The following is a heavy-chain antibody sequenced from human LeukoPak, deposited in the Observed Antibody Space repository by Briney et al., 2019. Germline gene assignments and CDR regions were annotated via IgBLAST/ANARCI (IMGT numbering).Heavy chain of an antibody. CDR3: ARAYNWNQPDAFDI. CDR2: IYSGGST. D-gene: IGHD1-20*01. Sequence: GGSLRLSCAASGFTVSSNYMSWVRQAPGKGLEWVSVIYSGGSTYYADSVKGRFTISRDNSKNTLYLQMNSLRAEDTAVYYCARAYNWNQPDAFDIWGQGTMVTVSS. V-gene: IGHV3-53*01. CDR1: GFTVSSNY. J-gene: IGHJ3*02.